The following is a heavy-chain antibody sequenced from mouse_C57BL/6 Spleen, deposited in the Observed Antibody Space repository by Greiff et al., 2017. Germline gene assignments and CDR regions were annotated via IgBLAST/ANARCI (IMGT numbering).Heavy chain of an antibody. CDR1: GYTFTDYY. Sequence: VQLQQSGAELVKPGASVKISCKASGYTFTDYYINWVKQRPGQGLEWIGKIGPGSGSTYYNEKFKGKATLTADKSSSTAYMQLRSLTSEDSAVYFWAREDYGSSYSYWYFDVWGTGTTVTVSS. D-gene: IGHD1-1*01. CDR2: IGPGSGST. CDR3: AREDYGSSYSYWYFDV. J-gene: IGHJ1*03. V-gene: IGHV1-77*01.